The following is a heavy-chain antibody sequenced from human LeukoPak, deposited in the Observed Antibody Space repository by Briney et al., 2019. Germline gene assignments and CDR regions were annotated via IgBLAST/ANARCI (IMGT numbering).Heavy chain of an antibody. CDR2: INPNSGGT. D-gene: IGHD3-3*01. Sequence: ASVKVSCKASGYTFTGYYTHWVRQTPGQGLEWMGWINPNSGGTNYAQKFQGRVTMTRDTSISTAYMELSRLRSDDTAVYYCIATYYDFWSGYYAEYFQHWGQGTLVTVSS. CDR1: GYTFTGYY. J-gene: IGHJ1*01. V-gene: IGHV1-2*02. CDR3: IATYYDFWSGYYAEYFQH.